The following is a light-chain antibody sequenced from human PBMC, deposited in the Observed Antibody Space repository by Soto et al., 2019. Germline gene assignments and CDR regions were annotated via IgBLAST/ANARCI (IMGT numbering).Light chain of an antibody. V-gene: IGKV1-5*03. J-gene: IGKJ1*01. Sequence: DIQMTQSPSTLSASVGDRVTITCRASQSISSWLAWYQQKPGKAPKLLIYKASSLESGVPSRFSGSGSETAFTLTISSLQPDDIATYYCQLYKSNSWTFAQGTKVEIK. CDR1: QSISSW. CDR2: KAS. CDR3: QLYKSNSWT.